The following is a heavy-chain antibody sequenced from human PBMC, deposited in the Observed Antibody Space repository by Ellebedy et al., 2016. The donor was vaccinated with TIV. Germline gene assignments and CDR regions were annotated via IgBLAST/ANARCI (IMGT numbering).Heavy chain of an antibody. Sequence: GGSLRLSXKGSGYSFTSYWIGWVRQMPGKGLEWMGRIDPSDSYTNYSPSFQGHVTISADKSISTAYLQWSSLKASDTAMYYCARHIAARRERYLDYWGQGTLVTVSS. D-gene: IGHD6-6*01. V-gene: IGHV5-10-1*01. J-gene: IGHJ4*02. CDR3: ARHIAARRERYLDY. CDR2: IDPSDSYT. CDR1: GYSFTSYW.